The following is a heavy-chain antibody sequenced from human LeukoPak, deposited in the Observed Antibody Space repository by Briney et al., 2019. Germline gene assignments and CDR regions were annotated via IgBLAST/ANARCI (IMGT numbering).Heavy chain of an antibody. Sequence: SETLSLTCTVSGGSISSGSYYWSWIRQPAGKGLEWIGRIYTSGSTNYNPSLKSRVTISVDTSKNQFSLKLSSVTAADTAVYYCARAFTHLGFLEWLSYMDVWGKGTTVTVSS. CDR3: ARAFTHLGFLEWLSYMDV. CDR2: IYTSGST. J-gene: IGHJ6*03. CDR1: GGSISSGSYY. D-gene: IGHD3-3*01. V-gene: IGHV4-61*02.